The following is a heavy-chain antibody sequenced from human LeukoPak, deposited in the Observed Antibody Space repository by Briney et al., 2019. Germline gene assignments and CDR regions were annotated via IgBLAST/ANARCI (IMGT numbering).Heavy chain of an antibody. D-gene: IGHD2-2*01. CDR2: IIPIFGTA. V-gene: IGHV1-69*13. Sequence: GASVKVSCKASGGTFSGYAISWVRQAPGQGLEWMGGIIPIFGTANYAQKFQGRVTITADESTSTAYMELSSLRSEDTAVYYCATREDMDVVVPAGTGWYYYGMDVWGQGTTVTVSS. CDR3: ATREDMDVVVPAGTGWYYYGMDV. J-gene: IGHJ6*02. CDR1: GGTFSGYA.